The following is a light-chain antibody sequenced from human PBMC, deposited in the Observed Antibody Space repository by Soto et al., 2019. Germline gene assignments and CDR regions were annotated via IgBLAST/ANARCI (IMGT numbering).Light chain of an antibody. CDR2: DVI. CDR3: GLFTSSATWV. J-gene: IGLJ3*02. CDR1: SSDVGDYEH. Sequence: QSALTQPPSVSGSPGQSVTISCTVTSSDVGDYEHVSWYQLAPGTAPQLLISDVINRPSGVPDRFSGSKSGNTPSLTISGLQAEDEADYYCGLFTSSATWVFGGGTKLTVL. V-gene: IGLV2-18*01.